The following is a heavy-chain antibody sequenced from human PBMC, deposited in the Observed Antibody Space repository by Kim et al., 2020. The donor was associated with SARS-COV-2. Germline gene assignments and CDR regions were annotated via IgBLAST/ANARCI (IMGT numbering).Heavy chain of an antibody. Sequence: NPPRKRAVTISVDTSKNQFSLKLGSVTAADTAVYYCARDIDYGSGMVDVWGQGTTVTVSS. V-gene: IGHV4-59*01. CDR3: ARDIDYGSGMVDV. D-gene: IGHD3-10*01. J-gene: IGHJ6*02.